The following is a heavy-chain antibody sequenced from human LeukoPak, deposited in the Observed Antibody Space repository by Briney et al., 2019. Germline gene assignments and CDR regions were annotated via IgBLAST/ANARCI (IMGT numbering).Heavy chain of an antibody. CDR2: IYPSDSDT. CDR1: GYNFPNYW. Sequence: GESLKISCEGSGYNFPNYWIAWGRQMRGKGLGSMGVIYPSDSDTRYSPSFQGQVTISADKSVNTAYLQWSSLKASDTAMYYCARLSDYSNYNYYMDVWGKGTTVTVS. D-gene: IGHD4-11*01. V-gene: IGHV5-51*01. J-gene: IGHJ6*03. CDR3: ARLSDYSNYNYYMDV.